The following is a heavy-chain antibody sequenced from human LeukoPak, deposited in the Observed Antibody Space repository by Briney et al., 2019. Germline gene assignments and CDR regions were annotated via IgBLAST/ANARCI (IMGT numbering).Heavy chain of an antibody. CDR2: ISSSSSTI. D-gene: IGHD3-10*01. CDR3: ARVVWFGELFDAFDI. CDR1: GFTFSSYS. Sequence: GGSPRLSCAASGFTFSSYSMNWVRQAPGKGLEWVSHISSSSSTIYYADSVKGRFTISRDNAKNSLYLQMNSLRAEDTAVYYCARVVWFGELFDAFDIWGQGTMVTVSS. J-gene: IGHJ3*02. V-gene: IGHV3-48*04.